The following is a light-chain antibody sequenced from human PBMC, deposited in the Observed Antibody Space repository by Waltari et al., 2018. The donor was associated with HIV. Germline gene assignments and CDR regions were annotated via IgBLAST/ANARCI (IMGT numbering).Light chain of an antibody. CDR1: SVHRTYA. J-gene: IGLJ3*02. CDR2: VNSDGSH. V-gene: IGLV4-69*01. Sequence: QLVLTQSPSASASLGASVKLTCTLSSVHRTYAIAWHQQPPEKGPRYLMKVNSDGSHSKGDGIPDRFSGSSSGSERYLIISSLQSEDEADYYCQTWGTGIRVFGGGTKLTVL. CDR3: QTWGTGIRV.